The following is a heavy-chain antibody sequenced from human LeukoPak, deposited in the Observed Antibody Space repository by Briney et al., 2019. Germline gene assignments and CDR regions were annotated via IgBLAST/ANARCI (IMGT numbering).Heavy chain of an antibody. CDR2: IYYSGST. V-gene: IGHV4-39*07. CDR1: GGSISSSSYY. D-gene: IGHD2-15*01. J-gene: IGHJ4*02. CDR3: ARGAYCSGGSCRLPLDY. Sequence: PSETLSLTCTVSGGSISSSSYYWGWIRQPPGKGLEWIGSIYYSGSTYYNPSLKSRVTISVDTSKNQFSLKLSSVTAADTAVYYCARGAYCSGGSCRLPLDYWGQGTLVTVSS.